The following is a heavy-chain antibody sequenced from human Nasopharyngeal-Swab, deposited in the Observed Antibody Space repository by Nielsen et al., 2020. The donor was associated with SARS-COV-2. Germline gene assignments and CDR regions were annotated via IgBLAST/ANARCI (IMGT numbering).Heavy chain of an antibody. CDR1: GFTFDDYA. D-gene: IGHD1-26*01. CDR2: ISWNSGSI. V-gene: IGHV3-9*01. CDR3: AKAPGRGLLDYFDY. Sequence: GGSLRLSCAASGFTFDDYAMHWVRQAPGKGLEWVSGISWNSGSIGYADSVKGRFTISRDNAKNSLYLQMNSLRAEDTALYYCAKAPGRGLLDYFDYWGQGTLVTVSS. J-gene: IGHJ4*02.